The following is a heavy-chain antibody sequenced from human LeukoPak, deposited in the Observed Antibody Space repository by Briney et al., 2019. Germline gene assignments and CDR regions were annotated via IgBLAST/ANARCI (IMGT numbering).Heavy chain of an antibody. CDR3: ARTYDFWSGYDYYYYMDV. CDR1: GFTFSSYS. D-gene: IGHD3-3*01. J-gene: IGHJ6*03. V-gene: IGHV3-48*01. CDR2: ISSSSSTT. Sequence: GGSLRLSCEASGFTFSSYSMYWVRQAPGKGLEWVSYISSSSSTTHYADSVKGRFTISRDDAKYSLYLQMNSLRAEDTAVYYCARTYDFWSGYDYYYYMDVWGKGTSVTVSS.